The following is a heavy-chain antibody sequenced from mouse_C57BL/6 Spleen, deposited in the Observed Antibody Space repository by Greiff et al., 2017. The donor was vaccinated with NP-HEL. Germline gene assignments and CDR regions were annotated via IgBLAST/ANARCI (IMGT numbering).Heavy chain of an antibody. CDR1: GYTFTSYW. D-gene: IGHD4-1*01. V-gene: IGHV1-64*01. CDR2: IHPNSGST. Sequence: QVQLQQPGAELVKPGASVKLSCKASGYTFTSYWMHWVKQRPGQGLEWIGMIHPNSGSTNYNEKFKSKATLTVDKSSSTAYMQLSSLTSEDSAVYYCARTGLANWDAWFAYWGQGTLATVSA. CDR3: ARTGLANWDAWFAY. J-gene: IGHJ3*01.